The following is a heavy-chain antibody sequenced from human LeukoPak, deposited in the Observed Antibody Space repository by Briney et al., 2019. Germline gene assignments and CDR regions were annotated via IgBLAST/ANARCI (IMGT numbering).Heavy chain of an antibody. Sequence: GASVKVSCKASGYTFTSYGISWVRQAPGQGLEWMGWISAYNGNTNYAQKFQGRVTMSTDTSTSTAYMELRSLGSDETAVFYCARVDLLTGYYFFDYWGQGTLVTVSS. D-gene: IGHD3-9*01. J-gene: IGHJ4*02. V-gene: IGHV1-18*01. CDR3: ARVDLLTGYYFFDY. CDR2: ISAYNGNT. CDR1: GYTFTSYG.